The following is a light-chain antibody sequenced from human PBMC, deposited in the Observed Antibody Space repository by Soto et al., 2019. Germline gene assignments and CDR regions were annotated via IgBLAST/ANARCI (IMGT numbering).Light chain of an antibody. V-gene: IGKV3-15*01. CDR1: QTVSTN. CDR3: QQYHKWPPFT. Sequence: EIVMTQSPATLSVSSGERVTLSCSASQTVSTNLAWYQQKPGQAPRVLIFDTSTRATGIPARFSGSGSGTEFTLTISSLQSEDFAVYYCQQYHKWPPFTFGQGTKLEIK. CDR2: DTS. J-gene: IGKJ2*01.